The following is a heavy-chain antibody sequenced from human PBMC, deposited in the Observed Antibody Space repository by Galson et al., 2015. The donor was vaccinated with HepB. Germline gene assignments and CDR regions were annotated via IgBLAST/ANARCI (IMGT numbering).Heavy chain of an antibody. V-gene: IGHV7-4-1*02. J-gene: IGHJ4*02. CDR1: GYTFTSYA. CDR2: INTNTGNP. D-gene: IGHD7-27*01. Sequence: SVKVSCKASGYTFTSYAMNWVRQAPGQGLEWMGWINTNTGNPTYAQGFTGRFVFSLDTSVSTAYLQISSLKAEDTAVYYCARTILTGEVERRPYFYFDYWGQGTLVTVSS. CDR3: ARTILTGEVERRPYFYFDY.